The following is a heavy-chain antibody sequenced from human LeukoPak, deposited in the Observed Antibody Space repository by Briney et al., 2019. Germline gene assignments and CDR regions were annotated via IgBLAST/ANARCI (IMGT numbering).Heavy chain of an antibody. CDR3: AKDYYDSSGYFDY. J-gene: IGHJ4*02. CDR1: GFTFSSYG. D-gene: IGHD3-22*01. Sequence: GRSLRLSCAASGFTFSSYGMHWVRQAPGKGLEWVAVIWYDGSNKYYADSVKGRFTISRGNSKNTLYLQMNSLRAEDTAVYYCAKDYYDSSGYFDYWGQGTLVTVSS. CDR2: IWYDGSNK. V-gene: IGHV3-33*06.